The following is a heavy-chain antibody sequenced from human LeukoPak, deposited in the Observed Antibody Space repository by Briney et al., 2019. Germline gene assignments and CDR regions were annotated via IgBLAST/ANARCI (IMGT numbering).Heavy chain of an antibody. CDR2: ISGSGGST. Sequence: GGSLRLSCAASGFTFSSYAMSWVRQAPGKGLEWVSAISGSGGSTYYADSVKGRFTISRDNSKNTLYLQMNSLRAEDTAVYYCAKGPFSSMIVVVSNAFDIWGQRTMVTVSS. J-gene: IGHJ3*02. D-gene: IGHD3-22*01. V-gene: IGHV3-23*01. CDR3: AKGPFSSMIVVVSNAFDI. CDR1: GFTFSSYA.